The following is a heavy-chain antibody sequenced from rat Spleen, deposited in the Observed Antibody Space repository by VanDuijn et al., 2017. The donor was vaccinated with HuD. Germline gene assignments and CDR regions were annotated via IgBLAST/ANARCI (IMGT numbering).Heavy chain of an antibody. CDR1: DYSITSSYR. CDR3: ARRKLYYGFDY. J-gene: IGHJ2*01. D-gene: IGHD1-6*01. CDR2: INSAGNT. Sequence: EVRLQESGPGLVKPSQSLSLTCSVTDYSITSSYRWTWIRKFPGNKLEWMGHINSAGNTNYNPSLKSRISITRDTSKNQFFLQVNSVTTEDTATYYCARRKLYYGFDYWGQGVMVTVSS. V-gene: IGHV3-3*01.